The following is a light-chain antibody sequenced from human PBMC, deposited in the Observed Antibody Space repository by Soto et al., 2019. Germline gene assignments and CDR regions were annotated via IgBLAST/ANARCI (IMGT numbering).Light chain of an antibody. CDR1: QSISSW. Sequence: DIQMTQSPSTLSASVGDRVTITCRASQSISSWLAWYQQKPGKAPKLLIYDASSLESGVPSRFSGRGSGTEFTLAISSRQPDDFATYYFQQYNSYWTFGQGTKVEIK. CDR2: DAS. CDR3: QQYNSYWT. J-gene: IGKJ1*01. V-gene: IGKV1-5*01.